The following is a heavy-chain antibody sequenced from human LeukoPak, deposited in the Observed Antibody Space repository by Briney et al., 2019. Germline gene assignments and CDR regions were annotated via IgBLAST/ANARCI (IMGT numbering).Heavy chain of an antibody. V-gene: IGHV3-21*01. Sequence: GGSLRLSCAASGFTFSSYSMNWVRQAPGKGLERVSSISSSSSYIYYADSVKGRFTISRDNAKNSLYLQMNSLRAEDTAVYYCARGWRRVLTGYYPPLGSPDGMDVWGQGTTVTVSS. CDR2: ISSSSSYI. CDR3: ARGWRRVLTGYYPPLGSPDGMDV. D-gene: IGHD3-9*01. CDR1: GFTFSSYS. J-gene: IGHJ6*02.